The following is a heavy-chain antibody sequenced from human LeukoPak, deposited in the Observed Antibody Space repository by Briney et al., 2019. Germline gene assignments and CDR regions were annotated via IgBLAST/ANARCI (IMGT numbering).Heavy chain of an antibody. Sequence: ASVKVSCKASGGTFSSYAISWVRQAPGQGLEWMGGIIPIFGTANYAQKFQGRVTITADESTSTAYMELSSLRSEDTAVYYCARDSHINYDFWSGYSWGVDYWGQGTLVTVSS. J-gene: IGHJ4*02. CDR1: GGTFSSYA. CDR3: ARDSHINYDFWSGYSWGVDY. CDR2: IIPIFGTA. V-gene: IGHV1-69*13. D-gene: IGHD3-3*01.